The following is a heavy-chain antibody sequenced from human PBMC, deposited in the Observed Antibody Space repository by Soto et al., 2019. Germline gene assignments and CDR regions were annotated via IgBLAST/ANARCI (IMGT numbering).Heavy chain of an antibody. V-gene: IGHV3-33*01. CDR2: IWYDGSNR. J-gene: IGHJ4*02. D-gene: IGHD3-22*01. CDR1: GFSFSSYA. CDR3: ARDLSWRYYDSSGYLDY. Sequence: QVQLVESGGGAVQPGRSLRLSCEASGFSFSSYAMHWVRQAPGKGLEWVAVIWYDGSNRYYADSVKGRFTISRDNSKNTLYLQMNSLRGEDTAVYYCARDLSWRYYDSSGYLDYWGQGILVTVS.